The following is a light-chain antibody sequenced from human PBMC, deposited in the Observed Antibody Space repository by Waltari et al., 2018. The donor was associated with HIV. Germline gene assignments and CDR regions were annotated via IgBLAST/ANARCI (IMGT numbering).Light chain of an antibody. CDR1: KGDVGGYKH. J-gene: IGLJ2*01. V-gene: IGLV2-14*01. CDR3: SSYSSSNTLVI. CDR2: DVS. Sequence: QSALTQPASVSGSPGQSITISCTGTKGDVGGYKHVSWYQKHPGKAPKLIISDVSSRTSGLSNRFSGSKSGNTASLTISGLQSEDEADYFCSSYSSSNTLVIFGGGTKLTVL.